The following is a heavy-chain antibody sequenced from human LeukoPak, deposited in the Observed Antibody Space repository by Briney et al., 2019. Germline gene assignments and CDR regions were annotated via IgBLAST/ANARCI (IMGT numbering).Heavy chain of an antibody. V-gene: IGHV1-46*01. Sequence: GASVRVSCKASGYTFTNYYMHWVRQAPGQGLEWMGIINPSGGITNYAQKLQGRVTMTRDMSTSTVYMELSSLRSEDTAVYYCARAQGGLRYFDWSVAYWGQGTLVTVSS. CDR3: ARAQGGLRYFDWSVAY. D-gene: IGHD3-9*01. J-gene: IGHJ4*02. CDR2: INPSGGIT. CDR1: GYTFTNYY.